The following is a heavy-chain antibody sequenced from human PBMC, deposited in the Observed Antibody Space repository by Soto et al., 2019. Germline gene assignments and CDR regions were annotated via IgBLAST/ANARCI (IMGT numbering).Heavy chain of an antibody. V-gene: IGHV4-4*02. J-gene: IGHJ5*02. CDR2: IYHSGST. D-gene: IGHD6-19*01. CDR3: ARLQYSSLFNWFDP. Sequence: SETLSLTCAVSSGSISSSNWWSWVRQPPGKGLEWIGEIYHSGSTNYNPSLKSRVTISVDKSKNQFSLKLSSVTAADTAVYYRARLQYSSLFNWFDPWGQGTLVTVSS. CDR1: SGSISSSNW.